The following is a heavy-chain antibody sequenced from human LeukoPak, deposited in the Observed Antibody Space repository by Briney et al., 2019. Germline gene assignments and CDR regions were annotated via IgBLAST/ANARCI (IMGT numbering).Heavy chain of an antibody. CDR1: GYTFTGYY. Sequence: GASVKVSCKASGYTFTGYYMHWVRQAPGQGLEWMGGIIPIFGTANYAQKFQGRVTITADESTSTAYMELSSLRSEDTAVYYCARDGEYCSSTSCYYPNWFDPWGQGTLVTVSS. CDR2: IIPIFGTA. D-gene: IGHD2-2*01. CDR3: ARDGEYCSSTSCYYPNWFDP. V-gene: IGHV1-69*13. J-gene: IGHJ5*02.